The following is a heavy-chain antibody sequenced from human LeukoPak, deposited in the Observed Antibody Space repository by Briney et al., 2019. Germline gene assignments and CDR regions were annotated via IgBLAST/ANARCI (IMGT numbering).Heavy chain of an antibody. Sequence: GGSLRLSCAASGFTFSSYSMNWVRQAPGKGLEWVSSISSSSSYIYYADSVKGRFTISRDNAKNSLYLQMNSLRADDTAVYYCARNYDILTGWNFDYWGQGTLVTVSS. J-gene: IGHJ4*02. V-gene: IGHV3-21*04. CDR1: GFTFSSYS. CDR3: ARNYDILTGWNFDY. D-gene: IGHD3-9*01. CDR2: ISSSSSYI.